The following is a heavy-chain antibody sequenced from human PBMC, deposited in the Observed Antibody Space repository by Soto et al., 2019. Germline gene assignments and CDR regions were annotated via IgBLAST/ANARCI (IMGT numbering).Heavy chain of an antibody. J-gene: IGHJ5*02. Sequence: SETLSLTCTVSGGSISSYYWSWIRQPPGKGLEWIGYIYYSGSTNYNPSLKSRVTISVDTSKNQFPLKLSSVTAADTAVYYCARHLRWFDPWGQGTLVTVSS. CDR3: ARHLRWFDP. CDR2: IYYSGST. CDR1: GGSISSYY. V-gene: IGHV4-59*08.